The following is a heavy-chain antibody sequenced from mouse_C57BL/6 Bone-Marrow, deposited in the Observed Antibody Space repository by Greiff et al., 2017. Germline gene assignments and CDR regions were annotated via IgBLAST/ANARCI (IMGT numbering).Heavy chain of an antibody. Sequence: QVQLQQPGAELVKPGASVKLSCKASGYTFTSYWMHWVKQRPGRGLEWIGRIDPNSGGTKYNEKFKSKATLTVDKPSSPAYMQLSSLPSEDSAVYYCARDSAITTVVATRVYFGYWGQGTTLTVSS. D-gene: IGHD1-1*01. CDR3: ARDSAITTVVATRVYFGY. J-gene: IGHJ2*01. CDR2: IDPNSGGT. CDR1: GYTFTSYW. V-gene: IGHV1-72*01.